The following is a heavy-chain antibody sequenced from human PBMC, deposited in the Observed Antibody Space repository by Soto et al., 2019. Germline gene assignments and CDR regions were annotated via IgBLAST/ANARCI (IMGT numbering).Heavy chain of an antibody. CDR3: VGYTASHNWFVP. CDR2: VYPSGNT. CDR1: GDSVTNGFY. D-gene: IGHD5-12*01. Sequence: TLSLTCTVSGDSVTNGFYWGWIRQSAGQGLEWLGTVYPSGNTYYNPSVRGRVSMSIDPSKSQFSLSLTSVTAADTARYFCVGYTASHNWFVPWGQGTLVTVSS. V-gene: IGHV4-38-2*02. J-gene: IGHJ5*02.